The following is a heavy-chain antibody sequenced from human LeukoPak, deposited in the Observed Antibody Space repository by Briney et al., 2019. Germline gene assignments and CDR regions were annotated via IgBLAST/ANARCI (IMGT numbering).Heavy chain of an antibody. J-gene: IGHJ5*02. Sequence: ASVKVSCKASGYTFTSYGISWVRQAPGQGLGWMGWISGYNGSTNYAQKLQGRVTMTTDTSTSTAYMDLRSLRSDDTAVYYCARDSGTTGEVKFDPWGQGTLVTVSS. CDR3: ARDSGTTGEVKFDP. CDR1: GYTFTSYG. CDR2: ISGYNGST. D-gene: IGHD3-10*01. V-gene: IGHV1-18*01.